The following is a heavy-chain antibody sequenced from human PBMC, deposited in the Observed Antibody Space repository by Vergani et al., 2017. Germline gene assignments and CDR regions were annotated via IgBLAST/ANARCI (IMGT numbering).Heavy chain of an antibody. CDR2: ISSSSSYI. Sequence: EVQLVESGGGLVKPGGSLRLSCAASGFTFSSYSMNWVRQAPGKGLEWVSSISSSSSYIYYADSVKGRFTIARDNAKNSLYLQMNRLRAEDTAVYYCARAAHIVRLKTAGFDYWREGSLVTVSS. D-gene: IGHD3-10*01. V-gene: IGHV3-21*01. CDR1: GFTFSSYS. CDR3: ARAAHIVRLKTAGFDY. J-gene: IGHJ4*02.